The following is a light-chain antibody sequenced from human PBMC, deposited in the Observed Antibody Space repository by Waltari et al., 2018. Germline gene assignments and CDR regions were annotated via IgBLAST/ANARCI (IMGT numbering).Light chain of an antibody. CDR1: TIGSQS. CDR3: QVWDDVTDSGV. J-gene: IGLJ3*02. CDR2: YDS. Sequence: YVLTQPPSASVDPGKTARLPCGGDTIGSQSVNWYQQKPGQAPVLVMFYDSDRPSEIPERFSGSNSGNTATLTISWVEAGDEADYHCQVWDDVTDSGVFGGGTKLTVL. V-gene: IGLV3-21*04.